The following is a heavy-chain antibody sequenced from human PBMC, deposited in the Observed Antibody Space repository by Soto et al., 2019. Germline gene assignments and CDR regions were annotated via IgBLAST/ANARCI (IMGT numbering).Heavy chain of an antibody. CDR1: GGSISSYY. V-gene: IGHV4-59*08. Sequence: PSETLSLTCTVSGGSISSYYWSWIRQPPGKGLEWIGYIYDSGSTNYNPSLKSRVTISVDTSKNQFSLKLSSVTAADSAVYYCASPKIAFYNWFDPWGQGTLVTVSS. CDR2: IYDSGST. D-gene: IGHD3-3*02. J-gene: IGHJ5*02. CDR3: ASPKIAFYNWFDP.